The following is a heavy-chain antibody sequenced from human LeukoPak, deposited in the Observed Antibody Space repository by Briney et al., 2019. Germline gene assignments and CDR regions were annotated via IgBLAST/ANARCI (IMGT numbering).Heavy chain of an antibody. CDR2: IKSKTDGGTT. V-gene: IGHV3-15*01. D-gene: IGHD2-15*01. CDR1: GFTFSNAW. J-gene: IGHJ5*02. CDR3: TTEDIVVVVGAYDP. Sequence: GGSLRLSCAASGFTFSNAWMSWVRQAPGKGLEWVGRIKSKTDGGTTDYAAPVKGRFTISRDDSKNTLYMQMNSLKIEDTAVYYCTTEDIVVVVGAYDPWGQGTLVTVSS.